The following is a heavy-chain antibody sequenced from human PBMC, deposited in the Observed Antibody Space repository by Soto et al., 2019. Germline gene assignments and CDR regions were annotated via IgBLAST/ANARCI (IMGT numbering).Heavy chain of an antibody. D-gene: IGHD3-22*01. V-gene: IGHV1-24*01. CDR2: FDPEDGET. J-gene: IGHJ4*02. CDR1: GYTLTELS. Sequence: ASVKVSCKVSGYTLTELSMHWVRQAPGKGLEWMGGFDPEDGETIYAQKLQGRVTMTEDTSTDTAYMELSSLRSEDTAVYYCATDASRSGDYRCFDYWGQGTLVTVSS. CDR3: ATDASRSGDYRCFDY.